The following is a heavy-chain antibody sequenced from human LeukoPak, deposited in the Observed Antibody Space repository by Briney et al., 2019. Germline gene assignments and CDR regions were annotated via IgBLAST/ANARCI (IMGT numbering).Heavy chain of an antibody. CDR3: ANSAGGYCSGGSCHFDY. D-gene: IGHD2-15*01. CDR1: GFTLDDYA. CDR2: ISWNSGSI. Sequence: PGGSLRLSCAASGFTLDDYAMHWVRQAPGKGLEWVSGISWNSGSIGYADSVKGRFTISRDNAKNSLYLQMNSLRAEDTALYYCANSAGGYCSGGSCHFDYWGQGTLVTVSS. V-gene: IGHV3-9*01. J-gene: IGHJ4*02.